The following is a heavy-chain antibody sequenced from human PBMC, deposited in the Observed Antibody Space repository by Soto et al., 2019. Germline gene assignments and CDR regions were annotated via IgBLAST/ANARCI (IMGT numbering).Heavy chain of an antibody. V-gene: IGHV3-11*01. Sequence: GGSLRLSCAASGFTFSDYYMSWIRQAPGKGLEWVSYITNSGGTMYYADSVKGRFTISRDNAKNSLSLQMNSLRAEDTAVYYCAKNVWGITIFGGMDVWGQGTTVTVSS. CDR1: GFTFSDYY. J-gene: IGHJ6*02. CDR3: AKNVWGITIFGGMDV. CDR2: ITNSGGTM. D-gene: IGHD3-9*01.